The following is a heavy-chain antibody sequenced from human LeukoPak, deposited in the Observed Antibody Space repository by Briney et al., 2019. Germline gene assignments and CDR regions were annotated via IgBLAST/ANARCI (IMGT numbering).Heavy chain of an antibody. CDR3: AALGFGDFSASDN. Sequence: GGSLRLSCAASGFSFNDAWMDWVRQVPGEGLEWVGRIKSKVYSATADYAAPVMGRFTISRDDSKSTLYLQMNSLKIEDTAVYYCAALGFGDFSASDNWGQGTLVTVSS. D-gene: IGHD3-10*01. V-gene: IGHV3-15*01. CDR1: GFSFNDAW. CDR2: IKSKVYSATA. J-gene: IGHJ4*02.